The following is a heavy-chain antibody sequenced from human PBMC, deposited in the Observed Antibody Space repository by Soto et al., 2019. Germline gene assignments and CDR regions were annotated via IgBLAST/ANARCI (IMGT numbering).Heavy chain of an antibody. D-gene: IGHD1-26*01. J-gene: IGHJ4*02. CDR2: ILSDGNNK. CDR3: ARDDEGGSDCDLGY. V-gene: IGHV3-30-3*01. Sequence: QVQLVESGGGVVQPGRSLRLSCAVSGFTLSSHAMHWVHQAPGKGLEWVALILSDGNNKYYADSVKGRFTTSRDNSKNTMYLQMNSLRVEDTAVYYCARDDEGGSDCDLGYWGQGALVTVSS. CDR1: GFTLSSHA.